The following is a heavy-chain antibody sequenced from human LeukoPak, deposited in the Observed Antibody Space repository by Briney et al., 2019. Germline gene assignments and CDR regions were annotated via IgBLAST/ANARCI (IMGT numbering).Heavy chain of an antibody. CDR3: ARRGSREIDY. Sequence: GGSLRLSCKGSGYSFTSYWIAWVRQMPGKGLEWMGIIYPGDSDTRYSPSFQGQVTISADKSISTAYLQWSSLKASDTAMYYCARRGSREIDYWGQGTLVTVSS. J-gene: IGHJ4*02. V-gene: IGHV5-51*01. D-gene: IGHD6-13*01. CDR2: IYPGDSDT. CDR1: GYSFTSYW.